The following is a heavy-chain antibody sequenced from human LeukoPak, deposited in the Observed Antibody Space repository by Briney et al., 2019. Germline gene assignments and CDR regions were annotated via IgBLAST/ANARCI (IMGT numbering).Heavy chain of an antibody. CDR3: AREDYYDSSGYYEGDYMDV. V-gene: IGHV3-48*03. J-gene: IGHJ6*03. CDR2: ISSSGSTI. CDR1: GFTSNTYE. Sequence: GGSLRLSCAASGFTSNTYEMNWVRQAPGKGLEWISYISSSGSTIYYADSVKGRFTISRDNAKNSLYLQMKTLRAEDTAVYYCAREDYYDSSGYYEGDYMDVWGKGTTVTISS. D-gene: IGHD3-22*01.